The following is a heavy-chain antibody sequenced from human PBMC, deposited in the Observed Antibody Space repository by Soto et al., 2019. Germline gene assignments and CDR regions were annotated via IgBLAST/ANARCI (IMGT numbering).Heavy chain of an antibody. CDR3: SLGGEFVSYMDV. J-gene: IGHJ6*04. D-gene: IGHD3-16*01. CDR1: GSTFSRKW. V-gene: IGHV3-74*01. CDR2: IKGDGIET. Sequence: EVQLVESGGGLVQPGGSLRLSCAASGSTFSRKWMHWVRQAPGKGLVWVSRIKGDGIETNYADSVKGRFTISRDNAKSTLYLQMNSLSAEDTAVYYSSLGGEFVSYMDVWGKGTTVTVSS.